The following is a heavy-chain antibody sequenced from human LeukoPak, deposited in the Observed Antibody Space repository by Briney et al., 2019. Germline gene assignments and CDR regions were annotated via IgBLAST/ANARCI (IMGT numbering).Heavy chain of an antibody. CDR1: GFTFSSYG. CDR2: ISGSGRST. J-gene: IGHJ4*02. Sequence: GGSLRLSCAASGFTFSSYGMSWVRQAPGKGLEWVSAISGSGRSTKYADSVKGRFTISRDNSKNTLYLQMNSLRAEDTAVYYCAKDGGWYDILTGYYPYYFDYWGQGTLVTVSS. D-gene: IGHD3-9*01. V-gene: IGHV3-23*01. CDR3: AKDGGWYDILTGYYPYYFDY.